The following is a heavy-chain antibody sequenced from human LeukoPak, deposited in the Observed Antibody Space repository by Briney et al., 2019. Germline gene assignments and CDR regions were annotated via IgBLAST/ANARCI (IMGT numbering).Heavy chain of an antibody. CDR3: ARDRYYDFWSGQFGY. CDR2: ISSSGDTI. V-gene: IGHV3-11*01. D-gene: IGHD3-3*01. Sequence: PGGALRLSCADSGVTFSDDYMSWRRETPGGGVEWGSYISSSGDTIYSADSVKGRFTISRDNAKNSLYLQMNSLRAEDAAVYYCARDRYYDFWSGQFGYWGQGTLVTVSS. J-gene: IGHJ4*02. CDR1: GVTFSDDY.